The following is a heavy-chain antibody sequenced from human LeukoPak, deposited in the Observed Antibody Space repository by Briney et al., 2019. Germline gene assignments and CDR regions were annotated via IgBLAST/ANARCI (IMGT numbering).Heavy chain of an antibody. D-gene: IGHD6-13*01. CDR3: ARAAIAAARIYYYMDV. CDR2: IYYSGST. Sequence: KASETLSLTCTVSGGSISSSSYYWGWIRQPPGKGLEWIGSIYYSGSTYYNPSLKSRVTISVDTSKNQFSLKLSSVTAADTAVYYCARAAIAAARIYYYMDVWGKGTTVTVSS. CDR1: GGSISSSSYY. J-gene: IGHJ6*03. V-gene: IGHV4-39*01.